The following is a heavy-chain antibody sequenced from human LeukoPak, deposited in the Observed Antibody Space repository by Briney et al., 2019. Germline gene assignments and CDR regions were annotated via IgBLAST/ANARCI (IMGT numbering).Heavy chain of an antibody. CDR3: ARADSSGWYPFDY. CDR2: IYYSGST. Sequence: SETLSLTCTVSGGSISSYYWSWIRQPPGKGLEWIGYIYYSGSTNYNPSLKSRVTISVDTSKNQFSLKLSSVTAADTAVYYCARADSSGWYPFDYWGQGTLVTVSS. J-gene: IGHJ4*02. D-gene: IGHD6-19*01. V-gene: IGHV4-59*12. CDR1: GGSISSYY.